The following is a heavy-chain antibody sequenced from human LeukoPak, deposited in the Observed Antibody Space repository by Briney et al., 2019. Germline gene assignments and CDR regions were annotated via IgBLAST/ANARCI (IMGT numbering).Heavy chain of an antibody. CDR1: GGSISSGSYY. CDR3: ARNIGYCSSTSCYTAWFDP. J-gene: IGHJ5*02. D-gene: IGHD2-2*02. Sequence: PSETLSLTCTVSGGSISSGSYYWSWIRQPAGKGLEWIGRIYTSGSTYYNPSLKSRVTISVDTSKNQFSLKLSSVTAADTAVYYCARNIGYCSSTSCYTAWFDPW. V-gene: IGHV4-61*02. CDR2: IYTSGST.